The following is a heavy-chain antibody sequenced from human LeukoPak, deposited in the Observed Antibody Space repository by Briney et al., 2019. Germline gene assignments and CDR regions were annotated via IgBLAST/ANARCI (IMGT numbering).Heavy chain of an antibody. CDR2: INDYTGDT. Sequence: SETLSLTCTVFGGSFTDYFWTWIRHSPGKGLEWIGEINDYTGDTNYNPSLNSRVSISLEKSKNQFSLELRSVTAADTAVYYCARGRIAKIVVVHSFSYGMDVWGQGTTVTVSS. CDR1: GGSFTDYF. J-gene: IGHJ6*02. D-gene: IGHD3-22*01. V-gene: IGHV4-34*01. CDR3: ARGRIAKIVVVHSFSYGMDV.